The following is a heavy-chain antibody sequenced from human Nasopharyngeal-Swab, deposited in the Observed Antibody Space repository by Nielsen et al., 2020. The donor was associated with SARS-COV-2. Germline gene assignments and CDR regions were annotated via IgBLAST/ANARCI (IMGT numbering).Heavy chain of an antibody. CDR3: ARDTMVRGVIITPYDAFDI. D-gene: IGHD3-10*01. J-gene: IGHJ3*02. V-gene: IGHV1-69*06. CDR2: IIPIFGTA. Sequence: WVRQAPGQGLEWMGGIIPIFGTANYAQKFQGRVTITADKSTSTAYMELSSLRSEDTAVYYCARDTMVRGVIITPYDAFDIWGQGTMVTVSS.